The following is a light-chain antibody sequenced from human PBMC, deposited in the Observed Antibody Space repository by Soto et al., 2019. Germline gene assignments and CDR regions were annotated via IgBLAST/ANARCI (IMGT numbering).Light chain of an antibody. J-gene: IGLJ1*01. CDR2: GVN. CDR3: SSYIGSDTYV. V-gene: IGLV2-8*01. Sequence: QSALTQPPSASGSLGQSVTVSCTGSSSDVGTYGYVSWYQHRPGTAPKLLIYGVNKRPSGVPDRFSGSKSGSTASLTVSGLQAEDEADYYCSSYIGSDTYVFGSGTKLTVL. CDR1: SSDVGTYGY.